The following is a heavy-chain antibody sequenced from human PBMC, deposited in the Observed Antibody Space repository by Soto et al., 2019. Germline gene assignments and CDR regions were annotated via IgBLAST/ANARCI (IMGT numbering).Heavy chain of an antibody. Sequence: GSLRLSCSASGFTFSSYAMHWVRQAPGKGLEYVSAISSNGGSTYYADSVKGRFTISRDNSKNTLYLQMSSLRAEDTAVYYCVKASGYFDWLLLDYWGQGTLVTVSS. CDR3: VKASGYFDWLLLDY. V-gene: IGHV3-64D*06. J-gene: IGHJ4*02. CDR1: GFTFSSYA. CDR2: ISSNGGST. D-gene: IGHD3-9*01.